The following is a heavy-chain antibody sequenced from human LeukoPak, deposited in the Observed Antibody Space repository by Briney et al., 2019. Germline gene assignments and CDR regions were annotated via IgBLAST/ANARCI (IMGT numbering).Heavy chain of an antibody. CDR1: GGSISSSSYY. J-gene: IGHJ6*03. V-gene: IGHV4-39*01. D-gene: IGHD4-11*01. Sequence: SETLSLTCTVSGGSISSSSYYWGWIRQPPGKGLEWIGSIYYSGSTYYNPSLKSRVTISVDTSKNQFSLKLSSVTAADTAVYYCARHYYSQDYSNYALYYYYMDVWGKGTTVTVSS. CDR3: ARHYYSQDYSNYALYYYYMDV. CDR2: IYYSGST.